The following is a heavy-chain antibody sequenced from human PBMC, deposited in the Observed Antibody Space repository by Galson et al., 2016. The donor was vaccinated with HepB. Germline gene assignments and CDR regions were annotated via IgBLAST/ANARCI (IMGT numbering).Heavy chain of an antibody. CDR3: ARDWAVTSDSFDI. V-gene: IGHV1-18*04. CDR1: GYTFTSYG. D-gene: IGHD4-17*01. J-gene: IGHJ3*02. CDR2: ISAYNGNT. Sequence: SCKASGYTFTSYGISWVRQAPGQGLEWMGWISAYNGNTNFAQKIQGRVTMTTDTSTSTAYMELRSLRSDDTAVYYCARDWAVTSDSFDIWGQGTMVTVSS.